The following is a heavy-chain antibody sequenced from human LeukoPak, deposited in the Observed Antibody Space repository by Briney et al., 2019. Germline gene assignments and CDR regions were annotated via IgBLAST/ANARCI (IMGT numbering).Heavy chain of an antibody. V-gene: IGHV1-69*04. CDR1: GGTFSSYA. CDR3: ARDKGRSGFGP. CDR2: IIPILGIA. J-gene: IGHJ5*02. Sequence: ASVKVSCKASGGTFSSYAISWVRQAPGPGLEWMGRIIPILGIANYAQKFQGRVTTTADKSTSTAYMELSSLRSEDTALYYCARDKGRSGFGPWGQGTLVTVSS.